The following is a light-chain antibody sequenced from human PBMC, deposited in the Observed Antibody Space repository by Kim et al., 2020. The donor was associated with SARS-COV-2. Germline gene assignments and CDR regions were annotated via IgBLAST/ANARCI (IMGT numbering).Light chain of an antibody. V-gene: IGKV1-33*01. J-gene: IGKJ4*01. CDR2: DAS. Sequence: DIQMTQSPSSLSASVGDRVTITCQASQDIRESLSWYQQTPGKAPKLLIYDASNLETGVPSRFTGSGSGTDFSFTISRLQPEDIATYYCQHSAEYPITFGGGTKVDIK. CDR3: QHSAEYPIT. CDR1: QDIRES.